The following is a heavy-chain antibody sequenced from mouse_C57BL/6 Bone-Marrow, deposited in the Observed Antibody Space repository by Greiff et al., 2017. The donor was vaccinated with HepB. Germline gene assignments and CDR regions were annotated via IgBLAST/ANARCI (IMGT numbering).Heavy chain of an antibody. V-gene: IGHV1-26*01. CDR2: INPNNGGT. CDR3: ASHYGSSYGAY. J-gene: IGHJ3*01. Sequence: EVQLQQSGPELVKPGASVKISCKASGYTFTDYYMNWVKQSHGKSLEWIGDINPNNGGTSYNQKFKGKATLTVDKSSSTAYMELRSLTSEDSAVYYCASHYGSSYGAYWGQGTLVTVSA. D-gene: IGHD1-1*01. CDR1: GYTFTDYY.